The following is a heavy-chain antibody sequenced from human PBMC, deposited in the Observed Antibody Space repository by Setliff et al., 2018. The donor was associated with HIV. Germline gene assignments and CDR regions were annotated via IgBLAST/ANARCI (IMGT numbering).Heavy chain of an antibody. CDR3: ARLGSGWSDSYYYAMDV. D-gene: IGHD6-19*01. Sequence: GASVKVSCKASGYTFTTFGISWVRQAPGQGLEWMGWISAYNGHTNYAQKFQGRVTMTTDTSTSTAYMELRSPRSDDTAVYYCARLGSGWSDSYYYAMDVWGQGTTVTVSS. CDR2: ISAYNGHT. J-gene: IGHJ6*02. V-gene: IGHV1-18*01. CDR1: GYTFTTFG.